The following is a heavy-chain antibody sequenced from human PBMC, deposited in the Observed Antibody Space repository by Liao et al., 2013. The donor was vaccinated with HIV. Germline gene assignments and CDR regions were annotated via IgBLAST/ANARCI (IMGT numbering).Heavy chain of an antibody. J-gene: IGHJ3*02. Sequence: QVQLQESGPGLVKPSQTLSLTCTVSGGSISSDTYYWSWIRQPAGKGLEWIGRIYTSGRIYASGSTNYNPSLKSRVTISVDTPKNQFSLKLSSVTAADTAVYYCAAFYYDSSGYDDAFDIWGQGTMVTVSS. D-gene: IGHD3-22*01. CDR2: RIYTSGRIYASGST. CDR1: GGSISSDTYY. CDR3: AAFYYDSSGYDDAFDI. V-gene: IGHV4-61*02.